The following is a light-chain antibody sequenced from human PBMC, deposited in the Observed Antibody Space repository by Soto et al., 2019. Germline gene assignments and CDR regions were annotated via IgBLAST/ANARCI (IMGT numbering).Light chain of an antibody. CDR3: QQSYSTPYT. Sequence: DIQMTQSPSSLSASVGDRVTITCRASQSISNYLNWYQQKPGKAPKLLLYAAFSLQSGVPSRFRGRGSGTDFPLTSSSLQPEDFATYFCQQSYSTPYTFGQGTKLESK. V-gene: IGKV1-39*01. CDR2: AAF. CDR1: QSISNY. J-gene: IGKJ2*01.